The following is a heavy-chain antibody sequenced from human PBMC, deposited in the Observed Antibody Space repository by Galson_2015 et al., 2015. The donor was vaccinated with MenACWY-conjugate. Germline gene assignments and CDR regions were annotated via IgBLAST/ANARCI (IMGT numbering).Heavy chain of an antibody. Sequence: RLSCAASGFAFSNYAIHWVRQAPGKGLEWVAFIRNDGGLKYYADSVKGRFTISRDNSKNTLFLEMNNLSPEDTAMYYCAKDAGIWSSPADSWGQGTLVTVSS. D-gene: IGHD2/OR15-2a*01. CDR2: IRNDGGLK. V-gene: IGHV3-30*02. J-gene: IGHJ5*01. CDR3: AKDAGIWSSPADS. CDR1: GFAFSNYA.